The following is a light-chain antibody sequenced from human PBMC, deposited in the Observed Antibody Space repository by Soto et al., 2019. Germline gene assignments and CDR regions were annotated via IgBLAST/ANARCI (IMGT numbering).Light chain of an antibody. Sequence: EIVMTQSPATLSVSPGERATLSCRASQSVSSNLAWYQQKPGQAPRLLIYGASTRATGIPARFSGSGSGTDFTLTISSLQSEDFAVYYCQQYNNWPPTFGQGPKVDIK. CDR1: QSVSSN. CDR3: QQYNNWPPT. CDR2: GAS. V-gene: IGKV3-15*01. J-gene: IGKJ1*01.